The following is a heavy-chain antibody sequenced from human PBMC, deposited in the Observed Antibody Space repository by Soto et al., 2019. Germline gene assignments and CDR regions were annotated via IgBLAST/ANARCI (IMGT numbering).Heavy chain of an antibody. D-gene: IGHD6-13*01. CDR1: GFSVSTSY. V-gene: IGHV3-66*01. J-gene: IGHJ4*02. CDR2: IYSGGIT. CDR3: ARDQGPYNSNWPLGVY. Sequence: GGSLRLSCAASGFSVSTSYMSWVRQAPGKGLEWVAVIYSGGITYYADSAKGRFTISRDSSKNTLYLQMNSLRSEDTAVYYCARDQGPYNSNWPLGVYWGQGTLVTVSS.